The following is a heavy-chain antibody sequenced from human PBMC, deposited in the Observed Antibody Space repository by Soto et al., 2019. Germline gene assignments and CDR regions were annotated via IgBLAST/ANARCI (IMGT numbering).Heavy chain of an antibody. J-gene: IGHJ4*02. Sequence: ASVKVSCKVSGYTLTELSMHWVRQAPGKGLEWMGGFDPEDGETIYAQKFQGRVTMTEDTSTDTAYMELSSLRSEDTAVYYCATVGVYSSSWYRPLIFDYWGQGTLVTVSS. CDR1: GYTLTELS. V-gene: IGHV1-24*01. CDR2: FDPEDGET. D-gene: IGHD6-13*01. CDR3: ATVGVYSSSWYRPLIFDY.